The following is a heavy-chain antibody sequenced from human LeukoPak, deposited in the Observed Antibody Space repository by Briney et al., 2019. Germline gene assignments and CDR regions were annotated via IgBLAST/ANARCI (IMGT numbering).Heavy chain of an antibody. CDR2: ISSSSSTI. D-gene: IGHD2-15*01. CDR1: GFTFSSYS. V-gene: IGHV3-48*01. CDR3: ARDRCSGGSCYSFDY. Sequence: GGSLRLSCAASGFTFSSYSMNWVRQAPGKGLEWVSYISSSSSTIYYADSVKGRFTISRDNVKNSLYLQMNSLRAEDTAVYYCARDRCSGGSCYSFDYWGQGTLVTVSS. J-gene: IGHJ4*02.